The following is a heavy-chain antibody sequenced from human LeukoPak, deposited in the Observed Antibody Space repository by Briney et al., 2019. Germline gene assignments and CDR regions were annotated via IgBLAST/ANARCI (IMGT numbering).Heavy chain of an antibody. D-gene: IGHD3-10*01. CDR2: ISYDGSNK. CDR3: AKDIQVWFGEFPGLFDY. Sequence: GGSLRLSCAASGFTFSSYGMHWVRQAPGKGLEWVAVISYDGSNKYYADSVKGRFTISRDNSKNTLYLQMNSLRAEDTAVYSCAKDIQVWFGEFPGLFDYWGQGTLVTVSS. CDR1: GFTFSSYG. V-gene: IGHV3-30*18. J-gene: IGHJ4*02.